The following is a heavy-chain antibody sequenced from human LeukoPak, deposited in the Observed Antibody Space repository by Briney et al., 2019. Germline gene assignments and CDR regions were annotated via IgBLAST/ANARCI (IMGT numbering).Heavy chain of an antibody. CDR2: IYTSGST. Sequence: PSETLSPTCTVSGGSISSGSYYWSWIRQPAGKGLEWIGRIYTSGSTNYNPSLKSRVTISVDTSKNQFSLKLSSVTAADTAVYYCARVSYDSSGYGYYFDYWGQGTLVTVSS. V-gene: IGHV4-61*02. CDR3: ARVSYDSSGYGYYFDY. CDR1: GGSISSGSYY. D-gene: IGHD3-22*01. J-gene: IGHJ4*02.